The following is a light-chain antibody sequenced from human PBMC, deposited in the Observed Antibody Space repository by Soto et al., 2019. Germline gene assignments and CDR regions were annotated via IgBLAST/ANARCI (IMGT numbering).Light chain of an antibody. CDR1: QSIGTL. Sequence: DIQMTQSPSTEYASVGDRVTLTCRASQSIGTLLAWYQQKPGEAPKLLIYDASNLERGVSSTFSGSGSGTEFTLTISSLQPEDFATYFCQQSYSMPITFGQGTRLEI. J-gene: IGKJ5*01. V-gene: IGKV1-5*01. CDR3: QQSYSMPIT. CDR2: DAS.